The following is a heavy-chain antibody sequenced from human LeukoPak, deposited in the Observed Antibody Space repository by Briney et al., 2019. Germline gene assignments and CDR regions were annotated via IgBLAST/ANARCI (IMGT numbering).Heavy chain of an antibody. J-gene: IGHJ4*02. Sequence: PSETLSLTCTVSGASISSSSYYWGWIRQPPGKGLEWIGTISYSGSTYYNPSLKSRVTISLDTSKNQFSLKLSSVTAADTAVYYCARGMDTAMVPIDYWGQGTLVTVSS. CDR1: GASISSSSYY. CDR3: ARGMDTAMVPIDY. D-gene: IGHD5-18*01. CDR2: ISYSGST. V-gene: IGHV4-39*07.